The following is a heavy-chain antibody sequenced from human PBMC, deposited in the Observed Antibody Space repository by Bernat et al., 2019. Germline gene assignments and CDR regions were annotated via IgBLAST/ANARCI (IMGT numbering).Heavy chain of an antibody. CDR2: INPNSGGT. J-gene: IGHJ5*02. D-gene: IGHD3-22*01. CDR1: GYTFTGYY. Sequence: QVQLVQSGAEVKKPGASVKVSCKASGYTFTGYYMHWVRQAPGQGLEWMGWINPNSGGTNYVQKFQGWVTMTRDTSISTAYMELSRLRSDDTAVYYCARAVTYYYDSSGYYLNWFDPWGQGTLVTVSS. V-gene: IGHV1-2*04. CDR3: ARAVTYYYDSSGYYLNWFDP.